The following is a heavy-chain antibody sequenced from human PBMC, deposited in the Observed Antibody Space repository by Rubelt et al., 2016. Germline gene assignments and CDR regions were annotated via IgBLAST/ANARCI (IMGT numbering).Heavy chain of an antibody. J-gene: IGHJ6*03. CDR3: ARALCYNTGCYTGYMDV. D-gene: IGHD2-2*02. V-gene: IGHV4-34*01. Sequence: QVQLQQWGAGLLKPSETLSLTCAVYGGSFSGYWWTWIRQAPGKGLEWIGYIYYSGSTYYHPSLKSRLTISADTSKNQSSLKRSSGTAADTAVYYCARALCYNTGCYTGYMDVWGKGTTVTVSS. CDR2: IYYSGST. CDR1: GGSFSGYW.